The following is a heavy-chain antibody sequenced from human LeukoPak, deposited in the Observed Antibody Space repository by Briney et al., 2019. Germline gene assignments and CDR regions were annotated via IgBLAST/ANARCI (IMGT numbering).Heavy chain of an antibody. J-gene: IGHJ5*02. V-gene: IGHV4-34*01. D-gene: IGHD3-3*01. CDR1: GGSFSGYY. CDR2: INHSGST. Sequence: SEALSLTCAVYGGSFSGYYWSWIRQPPGKGLEWIGEINHSGSTNYNPSLKSRVTISVDTSKNQFSLKLSSVTAADTAVYYCARGRYDFWSGFNWFDPWGQGTLVTVSS. CDR3: ARGRYDFWSGFNWFDP.